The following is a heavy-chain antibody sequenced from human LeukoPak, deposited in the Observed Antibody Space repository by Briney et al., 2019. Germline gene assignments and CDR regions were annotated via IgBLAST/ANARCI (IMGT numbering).Heavy chain of an antibody. CDR1: GFTVSNNY. CDR2: ISSSSSYI. Sequence: GGSLRLSCAASGFTVSNNYMTWVRQAPGKGLEWVSSISSSSSYIYHADSVKGRFTISRDNAKNSLYLQMNSLRAEDTAVYYCARDEAEGYWGQGTLVTVSS. CDR3: ARDEAEGY. D-gene: IGHD6-19*01. J-gene: IGHJ4*02. V-gene: IGHV3-21*01.